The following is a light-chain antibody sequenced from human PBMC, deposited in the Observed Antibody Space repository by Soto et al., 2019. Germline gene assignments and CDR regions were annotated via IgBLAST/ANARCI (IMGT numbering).Light chain of an antibody. J-gene: IGKJ1*01. CDR3: QQYYSYPT. V-gene: IGKV1-8*01. CDR1: QGISSY. Sequence: AIRMTQSPSSFSASTGDRVTITVRASQGISSYLAWYQQKPGKAPKLLIYAASTLQSGVPSRFSGSGSGTDFTLTISCLQSEDFATYYCQQYYSYPTFGQGTKVDI. CDR2: AAS.